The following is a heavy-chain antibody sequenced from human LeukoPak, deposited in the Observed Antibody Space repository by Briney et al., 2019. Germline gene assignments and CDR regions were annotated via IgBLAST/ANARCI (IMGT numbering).Heavy chain of an antibody. V-gene: IGHV4-59*01. D-gene: IGHD1-7*01. CDR3: ARAGRTTGYYYYYMDV. J-gene: IGHJ6*03. Sequence: SETLSLTCTVSGGSISSYYWSWIRQPPGKGLEWIGYIYYSGSTNYNPSLKSRVTISVDTSKNQFSLKLSSVTAADTAVYYCARAGRTTGYYYYYMDVWGKGTTVTVSS. CDR1: GGSISSYY. CDR2: IYYSGST.